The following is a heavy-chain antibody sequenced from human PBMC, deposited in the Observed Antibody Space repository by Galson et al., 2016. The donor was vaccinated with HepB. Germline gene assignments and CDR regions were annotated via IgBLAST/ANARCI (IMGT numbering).Heavy chain of an antibody. J-gene: IGHJ6*02. CDR1: GGSMSTYY. Sequence: ETLSLTCTVSGGSMSTYYWSWIRQPPGKGLEWIGYIYYSGSTNCNPSLKSRVTISVDTSKNQFSLKLSSVTAADTAVYFCASSALDYDISAGYYRPLAMDVWGQGTTVTVS. CDR2: IYYSGST. CDR3: ASSALDYDISAGYYRPLAMDV. D-gene: IGHD3-9*01. V-gene: IGHV4-59*01.